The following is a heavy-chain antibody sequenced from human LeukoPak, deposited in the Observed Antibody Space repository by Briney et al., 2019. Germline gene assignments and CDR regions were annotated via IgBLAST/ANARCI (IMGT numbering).Heavy chain of an antibody. J-gene: IGHJ4*02. CDR3: PRGGWLRSGDYFDY. Sequence: SGALSILSSVAGGFISSHFWSWIRRPAGGGRVWIGSIFYSGSTPYTPSLKSRVTLPVDTSKNQFSLKVPSVTAADTAVYYCPRGGWLRSGDYFDYWGQGALVTVSP. CDR1: GGFISSHF. V-gene: IGHV4-59*11. D-gene: IGHD5-12*01. CDR2: IFYSGST.